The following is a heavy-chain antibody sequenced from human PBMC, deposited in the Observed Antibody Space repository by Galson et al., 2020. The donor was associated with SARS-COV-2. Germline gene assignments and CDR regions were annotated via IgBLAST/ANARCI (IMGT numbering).Heavy chain of an antibody. Sequence: TGGSLRLSCAASGFTFSNYGMHWVRQAPGKGLEWVAVIWYDGTNKYYADSVKGRFTISRDNSKNTLYLQMNSLRAEDTAVYYCASHVEMSKQQGSYWGQGTLVTVSS. CDR1: GFTFSNYG. V-gene: IGHV3-33*01. CDR2: IWYDGTNK. D-gene: IGHD6-13*01. J-gene: IGHJ4*02. CDR3: ASHVEMSKQQGSY.